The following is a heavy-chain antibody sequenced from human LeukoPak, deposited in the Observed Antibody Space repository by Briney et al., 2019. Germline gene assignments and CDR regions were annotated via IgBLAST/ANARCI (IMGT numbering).Heavy chain of an antibody. V-gene: IGHV4-59*08. CDR3: ARRSPYYYDSSGYYDY. D-gene: IGHD3-22*01. CDR1: GGSISSYY. J-gene: IGHJ4*02. CDR2: IYYSGST. Sequence: PSETPSLTCTVSGGSISSYYWSWIRQPPGKGLEWIGYIYYSGSTNYNPSLKSRVTISVDTSKNQFSLKLSSVTAADTAVYYCARRSPYYYDSSGYYDYWGQGTLVTVSS.